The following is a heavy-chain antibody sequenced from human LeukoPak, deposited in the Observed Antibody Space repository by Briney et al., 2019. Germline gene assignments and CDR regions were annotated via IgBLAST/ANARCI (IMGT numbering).Heavy chain of an antibody. CDR3: AKDGVPSRYFGRNYFDY. V-gene: IGHV3-21*01. CDR1: GFTFSSYA. D-gene: IGHD3-9*01. Sequence: GGSLRLSCAASGFTFSSYAMNWVRQAPGKGLEWVSSISSSSSYINYADSVRGRFTISRDNAKNSLFLQMDSLRAEDTAVYYCAKDGVPSRYFGRNYFDYWGQGALVTVSS. J-gene: IGHJ4*02. CDR2: ISSSSSYI.